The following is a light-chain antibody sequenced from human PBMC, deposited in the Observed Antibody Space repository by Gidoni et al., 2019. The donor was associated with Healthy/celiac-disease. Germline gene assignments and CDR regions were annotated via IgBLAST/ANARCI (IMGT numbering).Light chain of an antibody. CDR2: AAS. Sequence: DIQMTQSPSSLSASVGDRVTITCRASQSISSYLNWYQQKPGKAPKLLIYAASSLQSGVASRFSGSGSGTDFTLTISSLRPEDCSTYYCQQRYNTPLTFXGXTKVEIK. V-gene: IGKV1-39*01. J-gene: IGKJ4*01. CDR3: QQRYNTPLT. CDR1: QSISSY.